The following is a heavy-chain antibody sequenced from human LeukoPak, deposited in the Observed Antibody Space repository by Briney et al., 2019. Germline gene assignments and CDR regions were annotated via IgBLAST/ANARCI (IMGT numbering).Heavy chain of an antibody. CDR3: AKDARLGYLPNPYHNYAMDV. J-gene: IGHJ6*02. CDR1: GGSVSSGSDY. V-gene: IGHV4-61*01. Sequence: SETLSLTCTVSGGSVSSGSDYWSWIRQPPGKGLEWIGYMYYSGSTTYNPSLKSRVTISVDTSKNKFSLKLTSVTAEDTAVYYCAKDARLGYLPNPYHNYAMDVWGQGTTVTVSS. D-gene: IGHD2-15*01. CDR2: MYYSGST.